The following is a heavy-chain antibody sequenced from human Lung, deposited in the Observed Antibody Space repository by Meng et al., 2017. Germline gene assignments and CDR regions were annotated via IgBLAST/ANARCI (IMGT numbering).Heavy chain of an antibody. Sequence: QGQVQQWGAGLLMPSETPSLSCGVSGGSFSDYYWSWIRQPPGKGLEWIGEINHSGSTNYNPSLESRATISVDTSQNNLSLKLSSVTATDSAVYYCARGPTTMAHDFDYWGQGTLVTVSS. V-gene: IGHV4-34*01. CDR1: GGSFSDYY. D-gene: IGHD4-11*01. CDR3: ARGPTTMAHDFDY. CDR2: INHSGST. J-gene: IGHJ4*02.